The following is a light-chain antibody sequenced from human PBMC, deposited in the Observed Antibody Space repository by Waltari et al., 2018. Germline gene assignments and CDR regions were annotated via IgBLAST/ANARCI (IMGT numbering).Light chain of an antibody. V-gene: IGLV2-23*01. CDR1: SSDVGSYNL. CDR3: CSYAGSSTHVV. CDR2: EGS. Sequence: QSALTQPASVSGSPGQSITISCTGTSSDVGSYNLVSWYQQHPGKAPNLMIYEGSKRPSGVSNRVSGSKSGNTASLTISGLQAEDEADYYCCSYAGSSTHVVFGGGTKLTVL. J-gene: IGLJ2*01.